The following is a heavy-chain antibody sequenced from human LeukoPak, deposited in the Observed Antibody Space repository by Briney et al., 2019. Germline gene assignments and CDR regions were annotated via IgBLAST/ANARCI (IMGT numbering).Heavy chain of an antibody. CDR1: GFTFSSYS. V-gene: IGHV3-23*01. D-gene: IGHD1-26*01. CDR3: AKEGIVGATY. J-gene: IGHJ4*02. CDR2: ISGSGGST. Sequence: SGGSLRLSCAASGFTFSSYSMNWVRQAPGKGLEWVSAISGSGGSTYYAGSVKGRFTISRGNSKNTLYLQMNSLRAEDTAVYYCAKEGIVGATYWGQGTLVTVSS.